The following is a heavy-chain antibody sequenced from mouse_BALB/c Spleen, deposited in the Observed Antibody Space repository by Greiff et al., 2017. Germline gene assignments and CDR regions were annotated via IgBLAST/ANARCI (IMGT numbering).Heavy chain of an antibody. CDR1: GYTFTSYW. CDR3: ARSYYPKYAMDY. V-gene: IGHV1-7*01. CDR2: INPSTGYT. D-gene: IGHD1-1*01. Sequence: VQLQQSGAELAKPGASVKMSCKASGYTFTSYWMHWVKQRPGQGLEWIGYINPSTGYTEYNQKFKDKATLTADKSSSTAYMQLSSLTSEDSAVYYCARSYYPKYAMDYWGQGTSVTVSS. J-gene: IGHJ4*01.